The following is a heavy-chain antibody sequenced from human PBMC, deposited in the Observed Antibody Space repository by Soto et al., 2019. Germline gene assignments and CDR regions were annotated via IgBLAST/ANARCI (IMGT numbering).Heavy chain of an antibody. CDR3: AKAPPGSASGYWFDP. CDR1: GGSFSGPY. D-gene: IGHD6-13*01. V-gene: IGHV4-34*01. Sequence: SETLSLTCAVSGGSFSGPYWSWIRQPPGKGLEWIGEINHSGSTNYNPSLKSRVTISIDTSKNQFSLKLNSVTAADTAVYYCAKAPPGSASGYWFDPWGQGTLVTVSS. J-gene: IGHJ5*02. CDR2: INHSGST.